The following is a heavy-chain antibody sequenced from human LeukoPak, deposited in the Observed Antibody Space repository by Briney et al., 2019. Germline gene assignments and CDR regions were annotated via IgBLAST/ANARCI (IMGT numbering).Heavy chain of an antibody. J-gene: IGHJ6*02. Sequence: GGSLRLSCAASGFTFSSYGMHWVRQAPGKGLEWVAVISYDGTNNYYADSVKGRFTISRDNSKNTLYLQMNSLRAEDTAVYYCARDGTPYGMDVWGQGTTVTVSS. CDR2: ISYDGTNN. V-gene: IGHV3-30*03. CDR1: GFTFSSYG. CDR3: ARDGTPYGMDV. D-gene: IGHD1-1*01.